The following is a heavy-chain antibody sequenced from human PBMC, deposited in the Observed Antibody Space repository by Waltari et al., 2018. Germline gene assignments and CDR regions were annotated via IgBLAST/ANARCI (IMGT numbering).Heavy chain of an antibody. Sequence: QLQESGPGLVTPSGTLSLTCVVSGDAMSANSWWSWVRQSPDKGLEWIGQVHRNGRTNYNPSLASRATVSLDSSMNQFSLRILSATAADTAVYYCARDLGRGLFLDSWGQGTLVTVSP. CDR1: GDAMSANSW. CDR3: ARDLGRGLFLDS. V-gene: IGHV4-4*02. D-gene: IGHD2-15*01. J-gene: IGHJ4*02. CDR2: VHRNGRT.